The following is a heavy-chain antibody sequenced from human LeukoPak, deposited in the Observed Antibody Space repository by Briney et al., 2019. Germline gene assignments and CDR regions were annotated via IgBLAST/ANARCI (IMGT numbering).Heavy chain of an antibody. Sequence: ASVKVSCKASGGTFSSYAISWVRQAPGQGLEWMGGIIPIFGTANYAQKFQGRVTITADESTSTAYMELSSLRSEDTAVYYCARAGSSGSPSDYWGQGTLVTVSS. J-gene: IGHJ4*02. V-gene: IGHV1-69*13. CDR2: IIPIFGTA. D-gene: IGHD3-22*01. CDR3: ARAGSSGSPSDY. CDR1: GGTFSSYA.